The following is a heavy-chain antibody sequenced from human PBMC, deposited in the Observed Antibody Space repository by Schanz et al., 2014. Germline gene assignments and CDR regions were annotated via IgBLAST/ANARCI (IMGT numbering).Heavy chain of an antibody. CDR1: GYTFTSYF. CDR2: IHPSGGST. J-gene: IGHJ4*02. CDR3: ARGFLASGGKTFDC. Sequence: QVQLVQSGAEVKKPGASVKLSCEASGYTFTSYFLHWVRQAPGQGPEWMGIIHPSGGSTNYAQQFLGSLPMTRDTSTNTVYMNLSSLTSADTAVYYCARGFLASGGKTFDCWGQGTLVTVSS. D-gene: IGHD1-26*01. V-gene: IGHV1-46*01.